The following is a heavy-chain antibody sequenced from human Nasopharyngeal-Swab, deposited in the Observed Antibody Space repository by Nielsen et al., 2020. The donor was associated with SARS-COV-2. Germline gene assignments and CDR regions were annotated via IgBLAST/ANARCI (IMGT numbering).Heavy chain of an antibody. CDR3: ARDGMTTVNAYYYAMDV. CDR1: GFTFSSYS. J-gene: IGHJ6*02. Sequence: GGSLRLSCAASGFTFSSYSMNWVRQAPAKGLEWLSYISSSGSTIYYADSVKGRFTISRDNAKKSLYLQMNSLRDEDTAVYYCARDGMTTVNAYYYAMDVWGQGTTVTVSS. CDR2: ISSSGSTI. D-gene: IGHD4-17*01. V-gene: IGHV3-48*02.